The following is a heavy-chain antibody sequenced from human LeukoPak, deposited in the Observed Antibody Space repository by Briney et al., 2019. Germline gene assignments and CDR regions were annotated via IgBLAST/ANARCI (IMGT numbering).Heavy chain of an antibody. V-gene: IGHV3-53*01. J-gene: IGHJ5*02. CDR3: ARSRYCSGGSCYFFWFDP. Sequence: SGGSLRLSCAASGFTFSGYAMSWVRQAPGKGLEWVSVIYSGGSTYYADSVKGRFTISRDNSKNTLYLQMNSLRAEDTAVYYCARSRYCSGGSCYFFWFDPWGQGTLVTVSS. CDR1: GFTFSGYA. D-gene: IGHD2-15*01. CDR2: IYSGGST.